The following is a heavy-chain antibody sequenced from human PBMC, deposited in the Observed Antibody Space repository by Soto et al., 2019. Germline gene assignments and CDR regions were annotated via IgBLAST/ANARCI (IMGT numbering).Heavy chain of an antibody. J-gene: IGHJ4*02. V-gene: IGHV3-21*01. D-gene: IGHD3-16*02. CDR1: GFTFSSYS. CDR2: ISSSSSYI. Sequence: GGSLRLSCAASGFTFSSYSMNWVRQAPGKGLEWVSSISSSSSYIYYADSVKGRFTISRDNAKNSLYLQMNSLRAEDTAVYYCAREPALYDYIWGSYRYTGFDYWGQGTLVTVSS. CDR3: AREPALYDYIWGSYRYTGFDY.